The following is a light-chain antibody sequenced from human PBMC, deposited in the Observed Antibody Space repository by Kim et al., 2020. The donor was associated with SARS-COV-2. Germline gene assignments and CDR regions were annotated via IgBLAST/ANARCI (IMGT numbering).Light chain of an antibody. CDR3: QAWDSSTVV. CDR2: QDT. V-gene: IGLV3-1*01. J-gene: IGLJ2*01. CDR1: KLGDKY. Sequence: SYELTQPPSVSVSPGQTASITCSGDKLGDKYASWYQQKPGQSPVLLIYQDTKRPSGIPERFSGSNSGNTATLTISGTQAMDEADYYCQAWDSSTVVFGGGTQLTVL.